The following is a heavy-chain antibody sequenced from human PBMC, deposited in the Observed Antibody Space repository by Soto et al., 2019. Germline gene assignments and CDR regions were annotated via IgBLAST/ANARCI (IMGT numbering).Heavy chain of an antibody. CDR1: GFTFSDYY. J-gene: IGHJ3*02. D-gene: IGHD5-12*01. CDR2: ISTSGSTI. V-gene: IGHV3-11*01. Sequence: GGSLRLSCAASGFTFSDYYMTWIRQAPGKGLEWVSYISTSGSTIYYADSVKDRFTISRDNAKNSLYLQMNSLRAEDTAMYFCARSRRRDGYKNAFDIWGQGTMVTVSS. CDR3: ARSRRRDGYKNAFDI.